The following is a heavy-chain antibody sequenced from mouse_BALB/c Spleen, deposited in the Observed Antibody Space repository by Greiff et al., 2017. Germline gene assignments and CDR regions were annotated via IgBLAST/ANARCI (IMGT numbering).Heavy chain of an antibody. D-gene: IGHD4-1*01. J-gene: IGHJ2*01. CDR1: GFTFSSYA. Sequence: DVKLVESGGGLVKPGGSLKLSCAASGFTFSSYAMSWVRQSPEKRLEWVAEISSGGSYTYYPDTVTGRFTISRDNAKNTLYLEMSSMRSEDTAMYYCARTGTGGYYFDYWGQGTTLTVSS. CDR3: ARTGTGGYYFDY. V-gene: IGHV5-9-4*01. CDR2: ISSGGSYT.